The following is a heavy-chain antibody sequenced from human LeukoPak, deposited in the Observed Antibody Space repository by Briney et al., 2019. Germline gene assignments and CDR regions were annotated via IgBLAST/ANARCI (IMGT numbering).Heavy chain of an antibody. D-gene: IGHD3-22*01. J-gene: IGHJ4*02. CDR3: ARGLVMGFADY. V-gene: IGHV4-34*01. CDR1: GGSFSGYY. Sequence: SQTLSLTCAVHGGSFSGYYWSWIRQPPGKGLEWIGEINHRGSTNYNPSLKSRVTISVDTSKNQFSLKLSSVTAADTAVYYCARGLVMGFADYWGQGTLVTVSS. CDR2: INHRGST.